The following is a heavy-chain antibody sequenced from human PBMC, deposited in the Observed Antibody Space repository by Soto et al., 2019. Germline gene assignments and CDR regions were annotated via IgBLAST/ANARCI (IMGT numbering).Heavy chain of an antibody. J-gene: IGHJ5*01. CDR1: GGTFSSYT. CDR3: ARGAPLIVFFNNLATSEIYTLALLDS. V-gene: IGHV1-69*02. Sequence: SVKVSCKASGGTFSSYTISWVRQAPGQGLEWMGRIIPILGIANYAQKFQGRVTITADKSTSTAYMELSSLRSEDTAVYYCARGAPLIVFFNNLATSEIYTLALLDS. D-gene: IGHD1-26*01. CDR2: IIPILGIA.